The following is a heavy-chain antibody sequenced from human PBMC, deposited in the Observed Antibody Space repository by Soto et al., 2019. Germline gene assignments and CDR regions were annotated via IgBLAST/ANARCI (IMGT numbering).Heavy chain of an antibody. J-gene: IGHJ4*02. CDR2: ISGSGDRT. D-gene: IGHD3-22*01. V-gene: IGHV3-23*01. Sequence: EVQLLESGGGLVQPGGSLRLSCAASGITISNYPMSWVRQAPGKGLDWVSGISGSGDRTYYADSAKGRFTISKDISRNSLSLQLDSLGVEDPAVYCCVKDDGGYQSTAPHWGQGTLVTFSS. CDR3: VKDDGGYQSTAPH. CDR1: GITISNYP.